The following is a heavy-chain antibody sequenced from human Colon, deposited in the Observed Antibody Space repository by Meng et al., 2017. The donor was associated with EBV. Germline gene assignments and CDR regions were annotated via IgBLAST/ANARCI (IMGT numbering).Heavy chain of an antibody. CDR3: ARDLGGPRDY. D-gene: IGHD6-25*01. V-gene: IGHV3-11*01. CDR2: ISKMGDGI. Sequence: LVGAGGASVQRVGSLRLSCASSGFNFNDYITWSRQAPGKGLEWVAFISKMGDGISYAESVRGRFTISRDSATHSLYLQMNSLRAEDTAVYYCARDLGGPRDYWGQGTLVTVSS. J-gene: IGHJ4*02. CDR1: GFNFNDY.